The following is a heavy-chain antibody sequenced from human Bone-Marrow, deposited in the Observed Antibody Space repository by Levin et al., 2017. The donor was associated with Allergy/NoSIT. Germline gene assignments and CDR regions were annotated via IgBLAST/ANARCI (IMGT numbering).Heavy chain of an antibody. CDR1: DDSISSSNW. V-gene: IGHV4-4*02. J-gene: IGHJ5*02. Sequence: MPSETLSLTCGVSDDSISSSNWWTWVRQPPGKGLEWIGEIYHSGSTNYNPSLKSRVTISVEKSKNQFSLKLSSVTAADTAVYYCARRNVLAPGEDWFDPWGQGTLVTVYS. D-gene: IGHD7-27*01. CDR3: ARRNVLAPGEDWFDP. CDR2: IYHSGST.